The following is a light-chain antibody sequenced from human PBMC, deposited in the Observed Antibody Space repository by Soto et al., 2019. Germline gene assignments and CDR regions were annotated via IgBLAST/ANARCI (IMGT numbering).Light chain of an antibody. J-gene: IGKJ4*01. Sequence: IQITQSPSTLSASVGDRVTITCRASQSISSWLAWFQQKPGKAPNLLIYDASTLHSGVPSRFSGGGSGTDFTLTISSLQPEDFATYYCQQVNVYPSTFGGGTKVDI. CDR1: QSISSW. CDR2: DAS. CDR3: QQVNVYPST. V-gene: IGKV1-5*01.